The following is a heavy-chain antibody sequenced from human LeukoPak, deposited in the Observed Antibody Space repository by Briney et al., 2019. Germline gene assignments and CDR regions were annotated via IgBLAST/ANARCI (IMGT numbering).Heavy chain of an antibody. CDR2: ISNSGSYT. CDR3: ARDRDYSGGYFDY. V-gene: IGHV3-11*06. J-gene: IGHJ4*02. CDR1: GFSFSDEY. Sequence: GGALRLSCAASGFSFSDEYMSWIRQAPGKGLEWVSYISNSGSYTNYADSVKGRFTISRDNAKNSLYLQMNSLRAEDTAVYYCARDRDYSGGYFDYWGQGTLVTVSS. D-gene: IGHD4-11*01.